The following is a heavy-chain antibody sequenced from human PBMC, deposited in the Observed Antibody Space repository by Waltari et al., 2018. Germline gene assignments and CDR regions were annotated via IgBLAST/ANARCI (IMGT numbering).Heavy chain of an antibody. J-gene: IGHJ3*02. D-gene: IGHD3-9*01. V-gene: IGHV3-48*01. CDR1: GLIFSTYS. Sequence: EVQLVESGGGLVQPGGSLRLYCAAAGLIFSTYSMNRVRQAPGKGLEWVAYISSTGTTIYYTDSVQGRFTISRTNAQNSLYLQMNSLRAEDTAVYYCAREIRGTGYFPDAFDIWGQGTMVTVSS. CDR3: AREIRGTGYFPDAFDI. CDR2: ISSTGTTI.